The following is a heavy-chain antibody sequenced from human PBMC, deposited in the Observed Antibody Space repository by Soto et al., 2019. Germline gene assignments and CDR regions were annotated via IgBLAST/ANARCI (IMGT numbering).Heavy chain of an antibody. V-gene: IGHV3-33*01. D-gene: IGHD4-17*01. Sequence: GGSLSLSCYASGFTFNTYSMHWVRQPPCKGLEWLAAIWYDGTQKYYADSVKGRFIISRDNSKKTLYLEMNSLRAEDTAVYYCARAGGTTVTGLWHFDSWGQGTPVTVSS. CDR2: IWYDGTQK. CDR3: ARAGGTTVTGLWHFDS. J-gene: IGHJ4*02. CDR1: GFTFNTYS.